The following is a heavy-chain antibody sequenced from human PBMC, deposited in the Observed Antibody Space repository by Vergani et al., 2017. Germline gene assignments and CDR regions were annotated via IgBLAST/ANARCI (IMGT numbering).Heavy chain of an antibody. CDR1: VYSISRGYY. D-gene: IGHD3-16*01. CDR3: ARQFWVSQGVGAFET. CDR2: VFHSGSA. J-gene: IGHJ3*02. V-gene: IGHV4-38-2*02. Sequence: QVQLQESGPGLVKPSETLSLTCSVSVYSISRGYYWGWIRQPPGKGLDWIATVFHSGSAYYNPYLRRRVTISVETSKNQFSLRLTTLTAADTAVYYCARQFWVSQGVGAFETWGRGTEVSVSS.